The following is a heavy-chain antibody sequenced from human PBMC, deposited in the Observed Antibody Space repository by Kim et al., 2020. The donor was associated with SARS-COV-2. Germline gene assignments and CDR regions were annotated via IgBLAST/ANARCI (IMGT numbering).Heavy chain of an antibody. D-gene: IGHD3-16*01. CDR1: GGSISSYY. CDR3: ARGAMITSKPHHYFDY. CDR2: IYYSGST. Sequence: SETLSLTCTVSGGSISSYYWSWIRQPPGKGLEWIGYIYYSGSTNYNPSLKSRVTISVDTSKNQFSLKLSSVTAADTAVYYCARGAMITSKPHHYFDYWGQGTLVTVSS. V-gene: IGHV4-59*01. J-gene: IGHJ4*02.